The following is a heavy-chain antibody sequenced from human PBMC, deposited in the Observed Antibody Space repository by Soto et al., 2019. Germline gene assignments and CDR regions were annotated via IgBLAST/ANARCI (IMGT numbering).Heavy chain of an antibody. CDR3: TKGATTVTTADAFDI. J-gene: IGHJ3*02. CDR2: ISYDGSNK. CDR1: GFTFSSYG. V-gene: IGHV3-30*18. D-gene: IGHD4-17*01. Sequence: QVQLVESGGGVVQPGRSLRLSCAASGFTFSSYGMHWVRQAPGKGLEWAAVISYDGSNKNYGDSVKGRFTISRDNSKNPLYLQMNRLRTEDTAMYYCTKGATTVTTADAFDIWGQGKMVTVSS.